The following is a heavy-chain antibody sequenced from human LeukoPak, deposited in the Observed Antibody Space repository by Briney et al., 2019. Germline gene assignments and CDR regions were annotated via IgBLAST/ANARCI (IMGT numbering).Heavy chain of an antibody. CDR2: IIPIFGTA. J-gene: IGHJ4*02. V-gene: IGHV1-69*13. D-gene: IGHD6-6*01. CDR1: GYTFTSYA. Sequence: GASVKISCKTSGYTFTSYAMNWVRQAPGQGLEWMGGIIPIFGTANYAQKFQGRVTITADESTSTAYMELSSLRSEDTAVYYCARVRGFSAYSTSSGYYFDYWGQGTLVTVSS. CDR3: ARVRGFSAYSTSSGYYFDY.